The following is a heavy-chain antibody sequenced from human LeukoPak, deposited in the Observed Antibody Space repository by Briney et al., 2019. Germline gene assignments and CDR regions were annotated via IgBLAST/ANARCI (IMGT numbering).Heavy chain of an antibody. D-gene: IGHD2-2*02. CDR3: AKGSSTSCYTPVDY. Sequence: GGSLRLSCAASGFTFSDYYMSWIRQAPGKGLEWVSYISSSSYTNYADSVKGRFTISRDNAKNSLYLQMNSLRAEDTAVYYCAKGSSTSCYTPVDYWGQGNLVTVSS. J-gene: IGHJ4*02. V-gene: IGHV3-11*05. CDR2: ISSSSYT. CDR1: GFTFSDYY.